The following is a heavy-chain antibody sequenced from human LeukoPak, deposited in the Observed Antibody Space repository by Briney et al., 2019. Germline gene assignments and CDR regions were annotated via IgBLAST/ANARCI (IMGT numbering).Heavy chain of an antibody. V-gene: IGHV3-23*01. CDR2: SSGSGATT. D-gene: IGHD2-2*02. CDR1: EVSFGGYA. CDR3: AKSFRRYTGSYFDY. Sequence: GGSLRLSCATSEVSFGGYAMSRVRPAPGNGVEWVSASSGSGATTYYAESVRGRFSISRDNSDNTLYLQMNSLRADDTAVYYCAKSFRRYTGSYFDYWGQGTLVTVSS. J-gene: IGHJ4*02.